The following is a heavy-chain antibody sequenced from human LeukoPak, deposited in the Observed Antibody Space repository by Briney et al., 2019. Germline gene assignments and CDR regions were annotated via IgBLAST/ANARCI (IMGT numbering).Heavy chain of an antibody. D-gene: IGHD5-24*01. CDR2: IKQDGSEK. V-gene: IGHV3-7*01. CDR1: GFTFSRYW. Sequence: GGSLRLSCAASGFTFSRYWMSWVRQAPGKGLEWVASIKQDGSEKYYVDSVKGRFTISRDNSKNAMYLQMNSLRAEETALYFCARDADLGATITGAFDIWGQGTMVTVSS. J-gene: IGHJ3*02. CDR3: ARDADLGATITGAFDI.